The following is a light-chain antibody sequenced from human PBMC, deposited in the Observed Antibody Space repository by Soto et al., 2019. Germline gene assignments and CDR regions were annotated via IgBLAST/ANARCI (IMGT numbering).Light chain of an antibody. CDR1: QSISNW. J-gene: IGKJ1*01. CDR2: DAS. CDR3: QQYNSNSWT. V-gene: IGKV1-5*01. Sequence: DIQMTQSPSTPSASVGDSVTITCXASQSISNWLAWYQQKPGKAPKLLIYDASSLESGVPSRFSGSGSGADFTLTISSLQPDDFATYYCQQYNSNSWTFGQGTKVDIK.